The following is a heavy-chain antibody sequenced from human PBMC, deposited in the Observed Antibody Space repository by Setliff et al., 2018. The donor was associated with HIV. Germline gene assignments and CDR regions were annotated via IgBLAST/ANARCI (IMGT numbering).Heavy chain of an antibody. CDR1: GGTFSDHF. J-gene: IGHJ6*03. Sequence: ETLSLTCAVYGGTFSDHFWNWIRQPPGKGLEWIGEINPRGTTNYNPSLSSRVTMSVDTSKNQFSLKLTSVTAADTALYFCARGIRRGRNPIFVVVTSYSYYVDVWGKGSAVTVSS. V-gene: IGHV4-34*10. CDR2: INPRGTT. CDR3: ARGIRRGRNPIFVVVTSYSYYVDV. D-gene: IGHD3-3*01.